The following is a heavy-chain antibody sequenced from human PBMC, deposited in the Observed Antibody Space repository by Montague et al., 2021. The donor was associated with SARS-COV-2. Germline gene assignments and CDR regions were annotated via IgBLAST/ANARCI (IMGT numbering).Heavy chain of an antibody. CDR3: ARRGRKLLPVATTIGGFDI. J-gene: IGHJ3*02. CDR1: GGSFSGGSFSGFY. D-gene: IGHD5-12*01. Sequence: SETLSLTCTIHGGSFSGGSFSGFYWNWVRQAPGKGLEWIGSIYDSGSTHYNPSLKSRVTISVDTSKNHFSLKLSSVTAADTAVYYCARRGRKLLPVATTIGGFDIWGQGTMVTVSS. CDR2: IYDSGST. V-gene: IGHV4-39*02.